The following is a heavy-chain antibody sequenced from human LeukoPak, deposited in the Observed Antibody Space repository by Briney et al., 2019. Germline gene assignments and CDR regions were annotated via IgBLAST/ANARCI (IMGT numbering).Heavy chain of an antibody. Sequence: GGSLRLSRAASGFTFSSYAMSWVRQAPGKGLEWVSAISGSGGSTYYADSVKGRFTISRDNSKNTLYLQMNSLRAEDTAVYYCAKVPSSSRTYYYYYMDVWGKGTTVTVSS. CDR1: GFTFSSYA. D-gene: IGHD6-6*01. V-gene: IGHV3-23*01. J-gene: IGHJ6*03. CDR3: AKVPSSSRTYYYYYMDV. CDR2: ISGSGGST.